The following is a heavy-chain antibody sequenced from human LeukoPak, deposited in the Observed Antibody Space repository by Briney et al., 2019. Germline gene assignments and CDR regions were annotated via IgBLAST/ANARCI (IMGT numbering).Heavy chain of an antibody. CDR3: ARHFGELFDSSGHYYLDY. V-gene: IGHV4-59*01. D-gene: IGHD3-22*01. Sequence: SETLSLTCTVSGGSISSYYWSWIRQPPGKGLEWIGYIYYSGSTNYNPSLKSRVTISADTSKNQISLKLNSVTAADTAVYYCARHFGELFDSSGHYYLDYWGQGILVTVSS. CDR2: IYYSGST. J-gene: IGHJ4*02. CDR1: GGSISSYY.